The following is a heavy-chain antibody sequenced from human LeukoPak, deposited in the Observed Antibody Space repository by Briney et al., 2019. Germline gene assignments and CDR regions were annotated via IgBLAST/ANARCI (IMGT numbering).Heavy chain of an antibody. CDR3: VSGSITMIPFDY. V-gene: IGHV4-31*03. J-gene: IGHJ4*02. CDR1: GGSISSGGYY. CDR2: IYYSGST. D-gene: IGHD3-22*01. Sequence: SETLSLTCTVSGGSISSGGYYWSWIRQHPGKGLEWIGYIYYSGSTYYNPSLKSRVTISVDTSKNQFSLKLSSVTAADTAVYYCVSGSITMIPFDYWGQGTLVTVSS.